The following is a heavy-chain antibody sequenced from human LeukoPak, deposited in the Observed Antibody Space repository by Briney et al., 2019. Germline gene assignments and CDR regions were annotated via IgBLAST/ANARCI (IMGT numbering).Heavy chain of an antibody. J-gene: IGHJ4*02. CDR3: ARDLRIVGAQLGY. CDR1: GFTFSSYV. V-gene: IGHV3-30-3*01. CDR2: ISYDGSNK. D-gene: IGHD1-26*01. Sequence: GGSLRLSCAASGFTFSSYVMHWVRQAPGKGLEWVAVISYDGSNKYYADSVKGRFTISRDNSKNTLYLQMNSLRAEDTAVYYCARDLRIVGAQLGYWGQGTLVTVSS.